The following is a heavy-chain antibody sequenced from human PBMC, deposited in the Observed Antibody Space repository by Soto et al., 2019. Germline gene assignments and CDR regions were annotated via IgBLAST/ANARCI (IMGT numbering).Heavy chain of an antibody. D-gene: IGHD3-9*01. CDR1: GGSFSTYY. Sequence: ETLSLTCVVSGGSFSTYYYNWIRQSPGKGLEWIGEINHSGSNNYSPSLKSRVTMSLDTSKNQFSLRLTSVTAADTAVYYCARGGSNDWQVAFDIWGQGTMVTVSS. CDR3: ARGGSNDWQVAFDI. V-gene: IGHV4-34*01. J-gene: IGHJ3*02. CDR2: INHSGSN.